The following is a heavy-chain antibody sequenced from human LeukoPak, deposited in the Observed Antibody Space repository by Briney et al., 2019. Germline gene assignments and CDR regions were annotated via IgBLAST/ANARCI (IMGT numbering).Heavy chain of an antibody. CDR1: GFTFSSYA. V-gene: IGHV3-30-3*01. CDR3: ARRGYDAFDI. J-gene: IGHJ3*02. Sequence: GGSLRLSCAASGFTFSSYAIHWVRQAPGKGLEWVAVMSYDGSKRYYADFVKGRFTISRDNAKNSLYLQMNSLRAEDTAVYYCARRGYDAFDIWGQGTVVTVSS. D-gene: IGHD3-10*01. CDR2: MSYDGSKR.